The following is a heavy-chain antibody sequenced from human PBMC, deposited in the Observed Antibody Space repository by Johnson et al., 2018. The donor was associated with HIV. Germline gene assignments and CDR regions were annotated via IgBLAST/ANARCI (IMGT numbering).Heavy chain of an antibody. J-gene: IGHJ3*02. CDR2: ISYDGSNK. CDR1: GLNFSDYT. V-gene: IGHV3-30-3*01. D-gene: IGHD6-6*01. Sequence: QVQLVESGGGVVQPGRSLRLSCAASGLNFSDYTMQWVRQAPGKGLEWVAVISYDGSNKYYADSVKGRFTISRDNSKNTLDLQMNSLRAEDTAVYYCARDRRSSFDIWGQGTMVAVSS. CDR3: ARDRRSSFDI.